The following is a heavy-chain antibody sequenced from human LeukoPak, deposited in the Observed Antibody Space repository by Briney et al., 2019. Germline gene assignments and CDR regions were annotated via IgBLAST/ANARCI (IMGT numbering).Heavy chain of an antibody. CDR3: ARDYSGSPYYGMDV. CDR2: ISYDGSNK. Sequence: GRSLRLSCAASGFTFSSYAMHWVRQAPGKGLEWVAVISYDGSNKYYADSVKGRFTISRDNSKNTLYLQMNSLRAEDTAAYYCARDYSGSPYYGMDVWGQGTTVTVSS. D-gene: IGHD1-26*01. J-gene: IGHJ6*02. CDR1: GFTFSSYA. V-gene: IGHV3-30*04.